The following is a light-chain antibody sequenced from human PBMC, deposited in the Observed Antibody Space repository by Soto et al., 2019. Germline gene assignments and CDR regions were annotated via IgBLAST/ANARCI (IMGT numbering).Light chain of an antibody. V-gene: IGLV2-14*01. CDR1: SSDVGGYNY. Sequence: QSALTQPASVSGSPGQSITISCTGTSSDVGGYNYVSWYQLHPGKAPKLMISEVTNRHSGVSSRFSGSKSGNTASLTISGLQADDEADYYCSSYTSNSNPYVFGTGTKLTVL. CDR3: SSYTSNSNPYV. CDR2: EVT. J-gene: IGLJ1*01.